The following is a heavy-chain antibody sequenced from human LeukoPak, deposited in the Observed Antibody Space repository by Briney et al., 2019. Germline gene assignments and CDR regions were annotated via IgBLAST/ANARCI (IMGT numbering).Heavy chain of an antibody. D-gene: IGHD2-2*01. V-gene: IGHV3-48*03. J-gene: IGHJ4*02. CDR3: ARGFEGYADY. CDR2: IDTTGTNI. CDR1: GFTFNNYE. Sequence: GGSLRLSCAASGFTFNNYEMNWVRQTPGKGLEGISYIDTTGTNIFYTDSVKRRITISRDTAKNSLSLQMNSLRDDDTAVYYCARGFEGYADYWGEGTLVTVSS.